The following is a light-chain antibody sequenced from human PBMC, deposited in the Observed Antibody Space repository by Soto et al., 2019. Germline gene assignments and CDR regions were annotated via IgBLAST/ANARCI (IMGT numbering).Light chain of an antibody. V-gene: IGLV2-14*01. CDR3: TSYTSSSTYV. CDR2: DVS. J-gene: IGLJ1*01. CDR1: SSDVGDYNY. Sequence: QAVVTQPASVSGPPGQSITISCTGTSSDVGDYNYVSWYQQHPGKAPKVMIYDVSNRPSGVSNRFSGSKSGNTASLTISGLQAEDEADYYCTSYTSSSTYVFGTGTKVTVL.